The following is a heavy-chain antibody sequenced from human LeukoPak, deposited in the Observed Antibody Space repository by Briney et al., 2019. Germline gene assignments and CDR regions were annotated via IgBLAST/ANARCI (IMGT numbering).Heavy chain of an antibody. D-gene: IGHD2-15*01. Sequence: GGSLRLSCAASGFTFSSYWTHWVRQAPGKGLVWVSRINSDGSSTSYADSVKGRFTISRDNAKNTLYLQMNSLRAEDTAVYYCARDSKVEGAFDIWGQGTMVTVS. CDR3: ARDSKVEGAFDI. J-gene: IGHJ3*02. CDR2: INSDGSST. CDR1: GFTFSSYW. V-gene: IGHV3-74*01.